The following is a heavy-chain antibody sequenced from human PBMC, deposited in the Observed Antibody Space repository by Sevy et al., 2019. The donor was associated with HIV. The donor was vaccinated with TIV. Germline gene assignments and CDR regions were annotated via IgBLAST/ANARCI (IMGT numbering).Heavy chain of an antibody. D-gene: IGHD2-2*01. J-gene: IGHJ5*02. CDR3: ARDASSYCTSYSCYGGWFDP. V-gene: IGHV1-69*04. CDR1: GGTFSSYA. Sequence: ASVKVSCKASGGTFSSYAINWVRQAPGQGLEWMGRIIPIPGIPNYAQKFQGRVTITADKSTSTAYMELSNLRSEDTAVYYCARDASSYCTSYSCYGGWFDPWGQGTLVTVSS. CDR2: IIPIPGIP.